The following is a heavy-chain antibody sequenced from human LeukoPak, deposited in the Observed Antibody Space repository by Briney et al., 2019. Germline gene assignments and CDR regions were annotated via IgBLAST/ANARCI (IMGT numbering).Heavy chain of an antibody. J-gene: IGHJ3*02. V-gene: IGHV4-59*01. CDR3: ARVSADSDALDI. Sequence: SETLSLTCTVSGGSISSYYWSWIRQPPGKGPEWIGYIYYSGSTNYNPSLKSRVTISVDTSKNQFSLKLSSVTAADTAVYYCARVSADSDALDIWGQGTMVTVSS. CDR1: GGSISSYY. CDR2: IYYSGST. D-gene: IGHD2-21*01.